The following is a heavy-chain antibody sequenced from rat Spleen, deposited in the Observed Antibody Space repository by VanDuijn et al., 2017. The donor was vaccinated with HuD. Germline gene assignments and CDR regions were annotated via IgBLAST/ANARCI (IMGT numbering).Heavy chain of an antibody. V-gene: IGHV5-31*01. CDR1: GFTFNNYG. D-gene: IGHD3-8*01. J-gene: IGHJ3*01. CDR2: ITNTGGSI. Sequence: EVQLVEFGGGLVQPGRSLKLSCVSSGFTFNNYGMTWIRQAPGTWLEWFASITNTGGSIYYRDSVKGRFTISRENAKSTIYLQKDSPWSEDTASSYGASQDTSGCPMWFPYWGQGNLDTVSS. CDR3: ASQDTSGCPMWFPY.